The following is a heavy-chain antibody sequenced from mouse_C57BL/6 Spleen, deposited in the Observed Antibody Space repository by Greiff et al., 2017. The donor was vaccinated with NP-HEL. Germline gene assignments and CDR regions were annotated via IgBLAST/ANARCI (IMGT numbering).Heavy chain of an antibody. J-gene: IGHJ2*01. CDR1: GYSITSGYY. V-gene: IGHV3-6*01. Sequence: EVQRVESGPGLVKPSQSLSLTCSVTGYSITSGYYWNWIRQFPGNKLEWMGYISYDGSNNYNPSLKNRISITRDTSKNQFFLKLNSVTTEDTATYYCARVIYYGYDGGYYFDYWAKAPLSQSPQ. CDR2: ISYDGSN. D-gene: IGHD2-2*01. CDR3: ARVIYYGYDGGYYFDY.